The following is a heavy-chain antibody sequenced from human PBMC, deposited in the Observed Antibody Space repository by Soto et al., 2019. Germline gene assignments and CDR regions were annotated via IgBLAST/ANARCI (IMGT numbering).Heavy chain of an antibody. D-gene: IGHD2-21*02. Sequence: GGSLRLSCAASGFTFSSYAMSWVRQAPGKGLEWVSAISGSGGSTYYADSVKGRFTISRDNSKNTLYRQMNSLRAEDTAVYYCAKVVVGTAIYYYYGMDVWGQGTTVTVSS. CDR2: ISGSGGST. J-gene: IGHJ6*02. V-gene: IGHV3-23*01. CDR1: GFTFSSYA. CDR3: AKVVVGTAIYYYYGMDV.